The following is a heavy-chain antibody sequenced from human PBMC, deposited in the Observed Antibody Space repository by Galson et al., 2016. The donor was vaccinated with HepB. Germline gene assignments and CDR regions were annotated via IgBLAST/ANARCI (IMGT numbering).Heavy chain of an antibody. Sequence: TLSLTCTVSGGSISSSIYYWSWIRQHPAKGLEWIGYIYSTRNTYYNPSLKSRVTISVDTSKNQFSLKVRSVTAADTAVYYCAREPKYYEPQSGNWGFDPWGQGTPGTVSS. CDR1: GGSISSSIYY. V-gene: IGHV4-31*03. J-gene: IGHJ5*02. CDR2: IYSTRNT. D-gene: IGHD3-22*01. CDR3: AREPKYYEPQSGNWGFDP.